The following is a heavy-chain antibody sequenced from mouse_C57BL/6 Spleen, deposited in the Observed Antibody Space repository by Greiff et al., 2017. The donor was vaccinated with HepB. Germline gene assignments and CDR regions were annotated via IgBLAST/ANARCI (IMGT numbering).Heavy chain of an antibody. CDR3: ASELRPMVDY. CDR2: INPYNGGT. Sequence: VQLQQSGPVLVKPGASVKMSCKASGYTFTDYYMNWVKQSHGKSLEWIGVINPYNGGTSYNQKFKGKATLTVAKSSSTAYMELNSLTSEDSAVYYSASELRPMVDYWGQGTSVTVSS. D-gene: IGHD1-2*01. J-gene: IGHJ4*01. CDR1: GYTFTDYY. V-gene: IGHV1-19*01.